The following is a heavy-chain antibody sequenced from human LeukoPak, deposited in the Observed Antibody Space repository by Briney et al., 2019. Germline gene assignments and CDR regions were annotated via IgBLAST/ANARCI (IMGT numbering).Heavy chain of an antibody. CDR3: ARLASGYCSSTSCSY. CDR1: GGSISSGGYY. J-gene: IGHJ4*02. Sequence: TLSLTCTVSGGSISSGGYYWSWIRQHPGKGLEWIGYIYYSGSTYYNPSLKSRVTISVDTSKNQFSLKLSSVTAVDTAVYYCARLASGYCSSTSCSYWGQGTLVTVSS. D-gene: IGHD2-2*03. V-gene: IGHV4-31*03. CDR2: IYYSGST.